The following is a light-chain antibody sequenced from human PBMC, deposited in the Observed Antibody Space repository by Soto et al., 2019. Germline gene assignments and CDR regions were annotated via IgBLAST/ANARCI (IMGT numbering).Light chain of an antibody. CDR1: SSDVGAYNY. CDR3: SSYTSSSTYV. CDR2: DVT. Sequence: QSLLTQPAPFSGSPGQSIAISCTGTSSDVGAYNYVSWYQQHPGKAPKLMIFDVTNRPSGVSDRFSGSKSGNTASLTISGLQAEDEADYYCSSYTSSSTYVFGTGTKVTVL. V-gene: IGLV2-14*03. J-gene: IGLJ1*01.